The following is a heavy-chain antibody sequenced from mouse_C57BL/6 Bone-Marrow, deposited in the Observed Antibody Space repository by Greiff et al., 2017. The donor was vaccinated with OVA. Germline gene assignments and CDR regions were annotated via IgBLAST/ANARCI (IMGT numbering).Heavy chain of an antibody. Sequence: EVQLVESGGGLVQPGGSLSLSCAASGFTFTDYYMSWVRQPPGKALEWLGFIRNKANGYTTEYSASVKGRFTISRENSQSILYLQMNALRAEDSATYYCARDSWYFDVWGTGTTVTVSS. CDR1: GFTFTDYY. CDR2: IRNKANGYTT. CDR3: ARDSWYFDV. J-gene: IGHJ1*03. V-gene: IGHV7-3*01.